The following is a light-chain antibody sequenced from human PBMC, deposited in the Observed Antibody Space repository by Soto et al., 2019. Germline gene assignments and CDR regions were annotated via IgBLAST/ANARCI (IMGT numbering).Light chain of an antibody. Sequence: EIVMTQSPATLSVSPGERATLSCRASQSVSSNLAWYQQKPGQAPRVLIYGASTRATGIPARFSGSGSGTEFTLTISSLQSEDFAVYYCQQYYNWPRTFGQGTKLEIK. CDR2: GAS. CDR1: QSVSSN. J-gene: IGKJ2*01. V-gene: IGKV3-15*01. CDR3: QQYYNWPRT.